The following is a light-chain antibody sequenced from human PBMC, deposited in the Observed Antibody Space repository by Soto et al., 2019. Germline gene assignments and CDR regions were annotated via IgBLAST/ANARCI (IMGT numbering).Light chain of an antibody. CDR1: QSVSSNY. Sequence: EIVLTQSPGTLSLSPGERATLSCRASQSVSSNYLAWYQQKPGQAPRLLIYGTSSRATGIPDRFSGSGSGTDFTLTISRLEPEDFGTYHCQQSGSSPITFGQGTRLEI. CDR2: GTS. J-gene: IGKJ5*01. V-gene: IGKV3-20*01. CDR3: QQSGSSPIT.